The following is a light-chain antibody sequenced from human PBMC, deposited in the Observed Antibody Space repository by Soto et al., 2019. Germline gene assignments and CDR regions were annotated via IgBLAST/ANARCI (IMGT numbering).Light chain of an antibody. CDR1: QGANNS. CDR2: AAS. V-gene: IGKV1-9*01. J-gene: IGKJ3*01. CDR3: QQLDTYPFS. Sequence: IQLTQSPSSLSASVGDRVTITCRASQGANNSLTWYQKKAGKAPKLLIYAASTLQSGVPSRFSGSGSGADFALTISILRPDDFATYYCQQLDTYPFSFGPGTTLDIK.